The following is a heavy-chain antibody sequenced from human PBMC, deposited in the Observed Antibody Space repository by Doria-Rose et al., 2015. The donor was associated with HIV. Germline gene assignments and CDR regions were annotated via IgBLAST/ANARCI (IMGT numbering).Heavy chain of an antibody. CDR1: GFSFSPSS. V-gene: IGHV3-21*01. J-gene: IGHJ2*01. Sequence: TPGGPLRISCSASGFSFSPSSLNWVRQAPGTGLEWVSSITGSSNYIYYADSVTVRFTISRDNAKNSLYLQMNSLKAEDSAIYYGATFGWTWDRYFDRGGRCTPGTVSS. D-gene: IGHD3-10*01. CDR2: ITGSSNYI. CDR3: ATFGWTWDRYFDR.